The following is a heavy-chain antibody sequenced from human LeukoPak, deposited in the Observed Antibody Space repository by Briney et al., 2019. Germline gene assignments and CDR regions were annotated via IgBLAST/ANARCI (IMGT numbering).Heavy chain of an antibody. J-gene: IGHJ4*02. V-gene: IGHV3-30*18. CDR3: AKDEYSSSSVDY. D-gene: IGHD6-6*01. Sequence: PGGSLRLSCAASGLTFSSYGMHWVRQAPGKGPEWVAVISYDGSNKYYADSVKGRFTISRDNSKNTLYLQMNSLRAEDTAVYYCAKDEYSSSSVDYWGQGTLVTVSS. CDR1: GLTFSSYG. CDR2: ISYDGSNK.